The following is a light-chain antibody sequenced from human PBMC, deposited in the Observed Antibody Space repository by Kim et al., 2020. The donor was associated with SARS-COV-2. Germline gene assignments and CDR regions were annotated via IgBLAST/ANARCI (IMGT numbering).Light chain of an antibody. Sequence: SASVGDSVTINCRASQSIDNWLAWYQQKPGTAPKILIYKASSLEGGAPSRFSGGGFGTEFTLTITSLQPDDFATYYCQQYNTYPYTFGQGTKLEIK. CDR1: QSIDNW. V-gene: IGKV1-5*03. CDR2: KAS. CDR3: QQYNTYPYT. J-gene: IGKJ2*01.